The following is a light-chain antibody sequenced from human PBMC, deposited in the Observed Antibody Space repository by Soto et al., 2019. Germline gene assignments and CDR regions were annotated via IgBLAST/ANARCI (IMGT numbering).Light chain of an antibody. J-gene: IGLJ3*02. Sequence: QSALTQPASVSGSPGQSITFSCTGTSSDVGGYNYVSWYQQHPDKAPKLIIYEVSNRPSGVSNRFSGSKSGNTASLTISGLQAEDEADYYCGSYSNTNTLVVFGGGTKLTVL. CDR2: EVS. V-gene: IGLV2-14*01. CDR1: SSDVGGYNY. CDR3: GSYSNTNTLVV.